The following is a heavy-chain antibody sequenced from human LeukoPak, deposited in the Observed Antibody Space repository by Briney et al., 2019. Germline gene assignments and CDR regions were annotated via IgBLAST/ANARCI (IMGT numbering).Heavy chain of an antibody. D-gene: IGHD6-13*01. CDR2: ISTSSSTI. V-gene: IGHV3-48*01. CDR3: ARGSSSSWYVHYFDY. J-gene: IGHJ4*02. CDR1: GFPFSIYE. Sequence: GGSLRLSCAVSGFPFSIYEMNWVRQAPGKGLEWVSYISTSSSTIYYADSVKGRFTISRDNAKNSLYLQMNSLRAEDTAVYYCARGSSSSWYVHYFDYWGQGTLVTVSS.